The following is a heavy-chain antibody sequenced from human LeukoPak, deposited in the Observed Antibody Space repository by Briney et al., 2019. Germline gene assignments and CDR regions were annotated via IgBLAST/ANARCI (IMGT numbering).Heavy chain of an antibody. CDR2: INPNSGNT. Sequence: GASVKVSCKASVYTFTSYDNNWVPQPTGQGLEWKGWINPNSGNTGYAQKFQGRVTMTRNTSISTAYMELSSLRSEDTAVYDCARGWRFLEWLLWGQGTLVTVSS. V-gene: IGHV1-8*01. J-gene: IGHJ4*02. CDR3: ARGWRFLEWLL. D-gene: IGHD3-3*01. CDR1: VYTFTSYD.